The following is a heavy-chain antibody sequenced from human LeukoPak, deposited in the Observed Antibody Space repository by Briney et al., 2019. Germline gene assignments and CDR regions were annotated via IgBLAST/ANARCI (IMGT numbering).Heavy chain of an antibody. Sequence: GGSLRLSCAASGFTFSSYGMHWVRQAPGKRVEWVAVTWYDGSYKYYGDSVKGRFTISRDNSKNTLYLQMASLRVEDTAVYYCARQFDGSHPNAFDIWGQGTMVTVSS. CDR2: TWYDGSYK. J-gene: IGHJ3*02. CDR3: ARQFDGSHPNAFDI. D-gene: IGHD1-26*01. CDR1: GFTFSSYG. V-gene: IGHV3-33*08.